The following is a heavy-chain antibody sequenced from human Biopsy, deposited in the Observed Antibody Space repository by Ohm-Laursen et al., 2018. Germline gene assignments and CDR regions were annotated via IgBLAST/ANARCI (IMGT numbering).Heavy chain of an antibody. CDR1: GGTFINYA. V-gene: IGHV1-69*06. D-gene: IGHD3-9*01. Sequence: SSVKVSCKASGGTFINYAISWVRQAPGQGLEWMGGIIPMFGTANYAQMFQGRVTMTEDTSTDTATMELRSLRSDDTAVYYCATKLTGYFHHWGQGTLVIVSS. CDR2: IIPMFGTA. CDR3: ATKLTGYFHH. J-gene: IGHJ1*01.